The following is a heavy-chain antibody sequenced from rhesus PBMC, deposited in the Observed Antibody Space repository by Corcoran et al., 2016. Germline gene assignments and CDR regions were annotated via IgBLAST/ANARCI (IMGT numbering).Heavy chain of an antibody. D-gene: IGHD6-19*01. CDR1: GGSVSSSDW. CDR3: AREGFRSRSQSYGLDS. Sequence: QVQLQESGPGLLKPSETLSLTCAVSGGSVSSSDWWSWIRQPPGKGLEWIGYISGGSDTTHNNPSLKSRVTISTDTSNNQFSLKLSAVTAADTAVYYGAREGFRSRSQSYGLDSWGQGVVVIVSS. J-gene: IGHJ6*01. CDR2: ISGGSDTT. V-gene: IGHV4-65*01.